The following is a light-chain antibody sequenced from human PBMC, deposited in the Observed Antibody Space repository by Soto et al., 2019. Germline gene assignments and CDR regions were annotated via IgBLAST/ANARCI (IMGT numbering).Light chain of an antibody. CDR3: QQYNSYLT. J-gene: IGKJ4*01. Sequence: DIHITHSPSTLSASVGDRVTITCRASQSISSWLAWYQQKPGKAPKLLIYDASSLESGVPSRFSGSGSGTEFSLTISSLQPDDFATYYCQQYNSYLTFGGGTKVDIK. CDR1: QSISSW. V-gene: IGKV1-5*01. CDR2: DAS.